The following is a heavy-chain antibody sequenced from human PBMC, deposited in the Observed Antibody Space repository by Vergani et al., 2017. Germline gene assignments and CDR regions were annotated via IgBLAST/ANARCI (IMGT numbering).Heavy chain of an antibody. CDR1: GFTFDDYG. V-gene: IGHV3-20*04. Sequence: EVQLVESGGGVVRPGGSLRLSCAASGFTFDDYGMSWVRHAPGKGLEWVSGITWNGGSTGYADSVKGRFTISRDNAKNSLYLQMNSLRAEDTALCYCAGERNAYYDFWSGYYTQYYFDYGGQGTLVTVSS. D-gene: IGHD3-3*01. J-gene: IGHJ4*02. CDR2: ITWNGGST. CDR3: AGERNAYYDFWSGYYTQYYFDY.